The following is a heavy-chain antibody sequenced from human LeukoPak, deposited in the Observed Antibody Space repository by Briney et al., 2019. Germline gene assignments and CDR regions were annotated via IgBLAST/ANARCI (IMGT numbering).Heavy chain of an antibody. V-gene: IGHV1-18*01. J-gene: IGHJ6*03. CDR3: ARVVSPGSAVRNYYYYYMDV. CDR2: ISAYNGNT. CDR1: GYTFTSYG. Sequence: WASVKVSCKASGYTFTSYGISWARQAPGQGLEWMGWISAYNGNTNYAQKLQGRVTMTTDTSTSTAYMELRSLRSDDTAVYYCARVVSPGSAVRNYYYYYMDVWGKGTTVTVSS. D-gene: IGHD4-23*01.